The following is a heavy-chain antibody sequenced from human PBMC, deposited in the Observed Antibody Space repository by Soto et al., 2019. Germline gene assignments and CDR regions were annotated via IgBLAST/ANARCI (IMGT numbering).Heavy chain of an antibody. Sequence: ASVKVSCKASGGTFSSYAISWVRQAPGQGLEWMGGIIPIFGTANYAQKFQGRVTITADESTSTAYMELSSLRSEDTAVYYCARVEDPKQLDYYYGMDVWGQGTTVTVSS. V-gene: IGHV1-69*13. CDR2: IIPIFGTA. J-gene: IGHJ6*02. CDR1: GGTFSSYA. D-gene: IGHD6-13*01. CDR3: ARVEDPKQLDYYYGMDV.